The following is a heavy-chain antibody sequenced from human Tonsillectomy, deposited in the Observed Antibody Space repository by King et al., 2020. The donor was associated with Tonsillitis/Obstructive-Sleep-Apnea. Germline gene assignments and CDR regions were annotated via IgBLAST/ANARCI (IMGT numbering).Heavy chain of an antibody. Sequence: VQLVESGGGLVQPGGSLRLSCAASGFTFSSYEMNWVRQAPGKGLEWVSYISSSCSTIYYAASVKGRFTISRDNAKNSLYLQMNSLRAEDTAVYYCARGHFVVVIAIHFDYWGQGTLVTVSS. CDR3: ARGHFVVVIAIHFDY. V-gene: IGHV3-48*03. CDR2: ISSSCSTI. CDR1: GFTFSSYE. J-gene: IGHJ4*02. D-gene: IGHD2-21*01.